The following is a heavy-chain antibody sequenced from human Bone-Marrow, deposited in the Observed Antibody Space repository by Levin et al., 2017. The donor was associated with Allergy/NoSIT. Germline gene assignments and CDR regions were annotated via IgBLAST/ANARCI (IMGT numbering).Heavy chain of an antibody. V-gene: IGHV1-2*02. Sequence: ASVKVSCKASGYSFTDKYIHWMRQTPGQGPEWMGWTNPAGGSNYAQKFQGRVAMTTDTSINTVYMELTNLRFDDTAVYFCARGPVAGMYYFDFWGQGALVTVSS. D-gene: IGHD6-19*01. CDR1: GYSFTDKY. CDR3: ARGPVAGMYYFDF. CDR2: TNPAGGS. J-gene: IGHJ4*02.